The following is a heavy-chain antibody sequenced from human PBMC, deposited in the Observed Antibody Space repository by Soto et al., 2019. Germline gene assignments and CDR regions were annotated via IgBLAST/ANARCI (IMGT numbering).Heavy chain of an antibody. V-gene: IGHV3-7*01. J-gene: IGHJ4*02. CDR1: GFTFSTYL. CDR3: ARYSSAWGL. Sequence: EEHLVESGGGLVQPGGSLRLSCAASGFTFSTYLMSWVRQAPGKGLEWVANIKYDGSETYYVDSEKGRFTISRDNAKNSLYLQMNSLRGEDTAVYYCARYSSAWGLWGQGTLVTVSS. CDR2: IKYDGSET. D-gene: IGHD6-19*01.